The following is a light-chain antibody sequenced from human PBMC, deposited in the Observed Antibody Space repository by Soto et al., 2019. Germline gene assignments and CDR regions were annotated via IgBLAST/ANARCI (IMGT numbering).Light chain of an antibody. J-gene: IGKJ1*01. CDR3: QHSYGTPPT. CDR2: AVS. Sequence: DIQITQSPSSLSASVGDRVTITCRASQSISTYLNWYQHKPGKAPKVLIYAVSSLQSGVPSRFSGSGSGTDFTLTITSMQPEDSANYYCQHSYGTPPTFGQGTKVDIK. CDR1: QSISTY. V-gene: IGKV1-39*01.